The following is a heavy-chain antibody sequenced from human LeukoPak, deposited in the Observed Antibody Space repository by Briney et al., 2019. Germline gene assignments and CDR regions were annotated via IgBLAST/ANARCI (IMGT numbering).Heavy chain of an antibody. J-gene: IGHJ4*02. D-gene: IGHD1-26*01. Sequence: GASVKVSCKASGGTFISYAISWVRQAPGQGVEWMGGIIPIFGTANYAQKFQGRVTITADESTSTAYMELSSLRSEDTAVYYCARRYGGSLPTARNYYFDYWGQGTLVTVSS. CDR2: IIPIFGTA. V-gene: IGHV1-69*13. CDR3: ARRYGGSLPTARNYYFDY. CDR1: GGTFISYA.